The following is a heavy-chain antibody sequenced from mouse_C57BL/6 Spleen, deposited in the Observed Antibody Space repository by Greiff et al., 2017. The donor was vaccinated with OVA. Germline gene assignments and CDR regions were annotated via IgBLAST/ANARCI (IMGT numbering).Heavy chain of an antibody. J-gene: IGHJ4*01. D-gene: IGHD4-1*01. Sequence: EVQVVESGGGLVQPGGSLSLSCAASGFTFTDYYMSWVRQPPGKALEWLGFLRNKANGYTTEYSASVKGRFTISRDNSQSIRYLQRKSLRAEDSATYYCARYIPPLNWDEDYAMDYWGQGTSVTVSS. CDR3: ARYIPPLNWDEDYAMDY. CDR1: GFTFTDYY. V-gene: IGHV7-3*01. CDR2: LRNKANGYTT.